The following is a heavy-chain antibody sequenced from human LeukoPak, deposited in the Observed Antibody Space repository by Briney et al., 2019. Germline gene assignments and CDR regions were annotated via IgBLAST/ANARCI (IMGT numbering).Heavy chain of an antibody. V-gene: IGHV1-2*06. CDR3: ARGLGWYVYWFDP. Sequence: AAVKVSCQASGGTFSSYAISWVRQAPGQGLEWMGRINPNSGGTNYAQKFQGRVTMTRDTSISTAYMELSRLRSDDTAVYYCARGLGWYVYWFDPWGQGTLVTVSS. D-gene: IGHD6-19*01. CDR2: INPNSGGT. CDR1: GGTFSSYA. J-gene: IGHJ5*02.